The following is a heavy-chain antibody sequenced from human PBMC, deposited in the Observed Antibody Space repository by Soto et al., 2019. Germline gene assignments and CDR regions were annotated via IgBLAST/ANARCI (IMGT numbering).Heavy chain of an antibody. CDR1: GFTFSSYS. D-gene: IGHD3-10*01. J-gene: IGHJ2*01. CDR2: ISSSSSYI. Sequence: EVQLVESGGGLVKPGGSLRLSCAASGFTFSSYSMNWVRQAPGKGLEWVSSISSSSSYIYYADSVKGRFTISRDNAKNLLQPQMNSLRAEDTAVHYCAREAVGPESYYGSGGPDYF. V-gene: IGHV3-21*01. CDR3: AREAVGPESYYGSGGPDYF.